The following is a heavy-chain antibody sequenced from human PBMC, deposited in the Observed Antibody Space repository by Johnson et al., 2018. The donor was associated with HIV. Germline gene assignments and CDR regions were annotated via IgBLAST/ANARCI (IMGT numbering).Heavy chain of an antibody. CDR3: AKGAVAGINDAFDI. CDR1: GFTFSSYG. CDR2: IRYDGSNK. D-gene: IGHD6-19*01. J-gene: IGHJ3*02. V-gene: IGHV3-30*02. Sequence: QEQLVESGGGLVQPGGSLRLSCAASGFTFSSYGMHWVRQAPGKGLEWVAFIRYDGSNKYYADSVKGRFTISRDNAKNSLYLHMNSLRTEDTALYYCAKGAVAGINDAFDIWGQGTMVTVSS.